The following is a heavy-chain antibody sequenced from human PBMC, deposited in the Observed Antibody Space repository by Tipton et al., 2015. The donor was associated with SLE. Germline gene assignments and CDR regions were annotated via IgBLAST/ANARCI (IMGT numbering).Heavy chain of an antibody. CDR2: ISSSGSTI. CDR3: ARDYYGSHWYFDL. Sequence: SLRLSCAASGFTFSSYEMNWVRQAPGKGLEWVSYISSSGSTIYYADSVKGRFTISRDNAKNTLYLQMNSLRAEDTAVYYCARDYYGSHWYFDLWGRGTLVTVSS. CDR1: GFTFSSYE. D-gene: IGHD3-10*01. J-gene: IGHJ2*01. V-gene: IGHV3-48*03.